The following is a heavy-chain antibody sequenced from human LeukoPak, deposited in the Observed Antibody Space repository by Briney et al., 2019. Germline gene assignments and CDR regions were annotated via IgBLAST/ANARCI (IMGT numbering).Heavy chain of an antibody. Sequence: PSETLSLTCAVYGGSFSGYYWSWIRQPPGKWLEWIGEINHSGSTNYNPSLKSRVTISVDTSKNQFSLKLSSVTAADTAVYYCARTVSSSWYNNWFDPWGQGTLVTVSS. V-gene: IGHV4-34*01. D-gene: IGHD6-13*01. CDR2: INHSGST. CDR3: ARTVSSSWYNNWFDP. J-gene: IGHJ5*02. CDR1: GGSFSGYY.